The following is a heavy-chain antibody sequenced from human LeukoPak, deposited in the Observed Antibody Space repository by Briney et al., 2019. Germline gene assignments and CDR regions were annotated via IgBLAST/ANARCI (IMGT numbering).Heavy chain of an antibody. CDR3: AKDLLYGDYGY. Sequence: GGSLRLSCAASGFTFSSYAMSWVRQAPGKGLEWVSAISGSGGSTYYADSVEGRFTISRDNSKNTLYLQMNSLRAEDTAVYYCAKDLLYGDYGYWGQGTLVTVSS. CDR1: GFTFSSYA. CDR2: ISGSGGST. V-gene: IGHV3-23*01. D-gene: IGHD4-17*01. J-gene: IGHJ4*02.